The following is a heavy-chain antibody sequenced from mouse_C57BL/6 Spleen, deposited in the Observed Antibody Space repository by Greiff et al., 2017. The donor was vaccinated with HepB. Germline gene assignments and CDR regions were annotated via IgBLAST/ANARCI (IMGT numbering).Heavy chain of an antibody. J-gene: IGHJ4*01. Sequence: EVMLVESGGGLVKPGGSLKLSCAASGFTFSSYAMSWVRQTPEKRLEWVATISDGGSYTYYPDNVKGRFTISRDNAKNNLYLQMSHLKSEDTAMYYCAREAVVAGAMDYWGQGTSVTVSS. CDR2: ISDGGSYT. V-gene: IGHV5-4*01. D-gene: IGHD1-1*01. CDR1: GFTFSSYA. CDR3: AREAVVAGAMDY.